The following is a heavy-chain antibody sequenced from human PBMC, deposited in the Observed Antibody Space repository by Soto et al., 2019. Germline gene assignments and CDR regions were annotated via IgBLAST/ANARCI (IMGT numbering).Heavy chain of an antibody. V-gene: IGHV5-10-1*01. D-gene: IGHD6-13*01. Sequence: GESLKISCQGSGYSFTSYWISWVRQMPGKGLEWMGRIDPSDSYTNYSPSFQGHVTISADKSISTAYLQWSSLKASDTAMYYCASHRGIAAAGDFDIWGQGTMVTVSS. CDR3: ASHRGIAAAGDFDI. J-gene: IGHJ3*02. CDR2: IDPSDSYT. CDR1: GYSFTSYW.